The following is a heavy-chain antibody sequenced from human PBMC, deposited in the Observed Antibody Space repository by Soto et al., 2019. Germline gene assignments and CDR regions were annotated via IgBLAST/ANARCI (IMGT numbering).Heavy chain of an antibody. Sequence: PSETLSLTCTVSGDSISRYYWSGIRQPPGKGLEWIGYIYYSGTTNYNPSLKSRVTISVDTSQSQFSLTLTAVTAADTAVYFCARASYYYNSTGYYYSGFDNWGQGTQVTVSS. J-gene: IGHJ4*02. D-gene: IGHD3-22*01. CDR2: IYYSGTT. CDR1: GDSISRYY. V-gene: IGHV4-59*01. CDR3: ARASYYYNSTGYYYSGFDN.